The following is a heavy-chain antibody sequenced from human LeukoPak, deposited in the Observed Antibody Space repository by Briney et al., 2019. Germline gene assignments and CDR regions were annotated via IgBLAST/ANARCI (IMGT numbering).Heavy chain of an antibody. CDR1: GFTFNNYY. Sequence: PGGSLRLSCATSGFTFNNYYMSWSPQAPGKGLEWVSYISRGDGPMYYADSVKGRFTISRDNAKNSLYLQMNSLRAEDTAVYYCARGDWFLDYWGQGTLVTVSS. J-gene: IGHJ4*02. CDR3: ARGDWFLDY. CDR2: ISRGDGPM. V-gene: IGHV3-11*04. D-gene: IGHD3-3*01.